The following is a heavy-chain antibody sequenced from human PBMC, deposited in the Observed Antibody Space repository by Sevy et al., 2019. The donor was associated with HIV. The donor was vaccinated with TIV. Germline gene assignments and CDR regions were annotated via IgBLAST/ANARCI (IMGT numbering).Heavy chain of an antibody. J-gene: IGHJ6*02. CDR2: ISDSGRST. D-gene: IGHD3-3*01. V-gene: IGHV3-23*01. CDR3: ARRPDFGVIIPTGVLDV. Sequence: GGSLRLSCEASGFIFNHYGMHWVRQAPGKGLQWVSVISDSGRSTYYADSVQGRVTISRDNSKNTMHLHMNSLRVEDTATYYCARRPDFGVIIPTGVLDVWGQGTTVTVSS. CDR1: GFIFNHYG.